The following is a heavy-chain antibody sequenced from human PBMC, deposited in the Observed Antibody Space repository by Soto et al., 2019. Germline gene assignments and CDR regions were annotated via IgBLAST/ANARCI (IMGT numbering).Heavy chain of an antibody. CDR2: IIPILGIA. Sequence: QVQLVQSGAEVKKPGSSVKVSCKASGGTFSSYTISWVRQAPGQGLEWMGRIIPILGIANYAQKFQGRVMISDXXSTSTAYMELSRLRSEDTAVYYCARVSGRAAAGDYGGQGTLVTVSS. V-gene: IGHV1-69*02. CDR3: ARVSGRAAAGDY. J-gene: IGHJ4*02. D-gene: IGHD6-13*01. CDR1: GGTFSSYT.